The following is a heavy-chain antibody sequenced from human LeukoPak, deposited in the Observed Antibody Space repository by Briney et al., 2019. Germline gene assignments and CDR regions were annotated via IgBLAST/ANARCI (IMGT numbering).Heavy chain of an antibody. D-gene: IGHD1-26*01. CDR3: AKDPRMVGAGY. CDR1: GFTFSSYA. Sequence: GGSLRLSCAASGFTFSSYAMSWVRQAPGKGLEWVSAISGSGGSTYYADSVKGRFTIPRDNSKNTLYLQMNSLRAEDTAVYYCAKDPRMVGAGYWGPGTLVTVSS. J-gene: IGHJ4*02. CDR2: ISGSGGST. V-gene: IGHV3-23*01.